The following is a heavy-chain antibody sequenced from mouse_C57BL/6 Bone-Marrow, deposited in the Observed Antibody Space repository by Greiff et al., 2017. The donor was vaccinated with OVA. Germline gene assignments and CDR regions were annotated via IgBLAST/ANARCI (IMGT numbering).Heavy chain of an antibody. V-gene: IGHV3-6*01. J-gene: IGHJ3*01. CDR2: ISYDGSN. Sequence: EVQLVESGPGLVKPSQSLSLTCSVTGYSITSGYYWNWIRQFPGNKLEWMGYISYDGSNNYNPSLKNRIAITRDTSKNQFFLKLKSVTTEDTATYYCARGTGKDWFAYWGQGTLVTVSA. D-gene: IGHD4-1*01. CDR3: ARGTGKDWFAY. CDR1: GYSITSGYY.